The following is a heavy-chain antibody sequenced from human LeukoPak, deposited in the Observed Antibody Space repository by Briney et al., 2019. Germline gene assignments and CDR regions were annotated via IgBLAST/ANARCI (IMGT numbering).Heavy chain of an antibody. CDR1: GFSLSTSAMC. J-gene: IGHJ4*02. V-gene: IGHV4-61*08. CDR3: ARYGDYGFKD. CDR2: IYYSGTT. D-gene: IGHD4-17*01. Sequence: SGPTLVNPTQTLTLTCTFSGFSLSTSAMCVSWIRQPPGKGLEWIGYIYYSGTTNYNPSLKSRVTISVDTSKNQFSLKLSSVTAADTAVYYCARYGDYGFKDWGQGTLVTVSS.